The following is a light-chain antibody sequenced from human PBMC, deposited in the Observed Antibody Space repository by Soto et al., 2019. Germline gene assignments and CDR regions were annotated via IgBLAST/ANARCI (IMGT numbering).Light chain of an antibody. CDR1: QSISSY. Sequence: DIQMTQSPSSLSASVGDRVTITCRASQSISSYLNWYQQKQGKAPKLLIYAASSLQSGVPSRFSGSGSGTDFTLTISSLQPEDFATYYCQQSYSTPPTFGQGTMVDIK. V-gene: IGKV1-39*01. CDR3: QQSYSTPPT. J-gene: IGKJ1*01. CDR2: AAS.